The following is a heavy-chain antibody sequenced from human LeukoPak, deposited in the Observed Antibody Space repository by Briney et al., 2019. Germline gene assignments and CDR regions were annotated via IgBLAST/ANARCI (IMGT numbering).Heavy chain of an antibody. J-gene: IGHJ4*02. V-gene: IGHV7-4-1*01. Sequence: ASVKVSCKASGYTFSAYDISWMRQAPGQGLEWIGGINTNTGNPTYAQGFTGRFVFSLDSSVSTAYLQIDSVEAEDTAVYFCARDLAVPGTARGYWGQGTLVTVSS. D-gene: IGHD6-19*01. CDR1: GYTFSAYD. CDR2: INTNTGNP. CDR3: ARDLAVPGTARGY.